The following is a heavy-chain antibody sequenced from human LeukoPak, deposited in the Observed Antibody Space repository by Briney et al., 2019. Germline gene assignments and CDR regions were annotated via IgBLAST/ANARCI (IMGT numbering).Heavy chain of an antibody. D-gene: IGHD1-20*01. CDR1: GFTFSNYG. Sequence: AGGSLRLSCAASGFTFSNYGMHWVRQAPGKGLVWVSRIKSDGITITYADSVKGRFTISRDNAKNTLYLQMNSLRAEDTAVYYCLRDLNWSLDQWGQGTLVTVSS. CDR2: IKSDGITI. V-gene: IGHV3-74*01. CDR3: LRDLNWSLDQ. J-gene: IGHJ4*02.